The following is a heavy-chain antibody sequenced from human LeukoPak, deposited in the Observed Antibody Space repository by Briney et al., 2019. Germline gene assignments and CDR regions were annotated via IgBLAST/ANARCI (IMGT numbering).Heavy chain of an antibody. V-gene: IGHV3-21*01. Sequence: GGSLRLSCAVSGFTLTNHGVSWVRQAPGKGLEWVSSISSSSSYIYYADSVKGRFTISRDNAKNSLYLQMNSLRAEDTAVYYCARMELRFLEWLSPFDYWGQGTLVTVSS. D-gene: IGHD3-3*01. CDR2: ISSSSSYI. CDR3: ARMELRFLEWLSPFDY. J-gene: IGHJ4*02. CDR1: GFTLTNHG.